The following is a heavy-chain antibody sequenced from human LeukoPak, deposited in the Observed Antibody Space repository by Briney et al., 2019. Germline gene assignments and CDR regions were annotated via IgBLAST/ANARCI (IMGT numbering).Heavy chain of an antibody. Sequence: SETLSLTCTVSGGSISSSSYYWGWIRQPPGKGLEWIGSIYYSGSTYYNPSLKSRVTISVDTSKNQFSLKLSSVTAADTAVYYCARGTDSSSWYRYFDYWGQGTLVTVSS. D-gene: IGHD6-13*01. J-gene: IGHJ4*02. CDR2: IYYSGST. CDR3: ARGTDSSSWYRYFDY. CDR1: GGSISSSSYY. V-gene: IGHV4-39*01.